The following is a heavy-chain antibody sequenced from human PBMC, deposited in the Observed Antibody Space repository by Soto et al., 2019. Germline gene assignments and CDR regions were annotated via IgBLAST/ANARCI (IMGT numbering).Heavy chain of an antibody. CDR2: IYPGDSDT. CDR3: ARQFYSRYDRGAWFDH. D-gene: IGHD5-12*01. Sequence: PGESLKISCKGSGYRFTSYWIAWVRQMPGKGLEWMGIIYPGDSDTRYSPSFQGQVTISADKSTTTAYLQWSSLKASDTAIYYCARQFYSRYDRGAWFDHWGQGTLVTVSS. CDR1: GYRFTSYW. J-gene: IGHJ5*02. V-gene: IGHV5-51*01.